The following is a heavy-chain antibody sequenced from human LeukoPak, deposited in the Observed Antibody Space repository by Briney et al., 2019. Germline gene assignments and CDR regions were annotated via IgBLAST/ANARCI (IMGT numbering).Heavy chain of an antibody. D-gene: IGHD6-19*01. V-gene: IGHV3-30*02. CDR2: IRYDGSNK. CDR1: GFTFSTYG. Sequence: GGSLRLSCAASGFTFSTYGMHWVRQAPGKGLEWVAFIRYDGSNKYYADSVKGRFTITRDNSKNTLYLQMNSLRAEDTAVYYCAKQVAGLFDYWGQGTLVTVSS. J-gene: IGHJ4*02. CDR3: AKQVAGLFDY.